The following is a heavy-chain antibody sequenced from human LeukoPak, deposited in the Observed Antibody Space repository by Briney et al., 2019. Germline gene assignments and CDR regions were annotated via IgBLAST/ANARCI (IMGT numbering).Heavy chain of an antibody. CDR3: AKSPNTSGWFFDY. V-gene: IGHV3-23*01. J-gene: IGHJ4*02. CDR2: ISGSGANT. CDR1: GFTFSSYA. Sequence: NPGGSLRLSCAASGFTFSSYAMSWVRQAPGKGLEWVSVISGSGANTYYADSVKGRFTISRDNSKNTVYLQMNSLRAEDTAVYYCAKSPNTSGWFFDYWGQGTLVTVSS. D-gene: IGHD6-19*01.